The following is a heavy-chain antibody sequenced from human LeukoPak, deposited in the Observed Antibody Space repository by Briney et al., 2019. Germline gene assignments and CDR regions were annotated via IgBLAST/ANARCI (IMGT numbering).Heavy chain of an antibody. V-gene: IGHV3-23*01. J-gene: IGHJ6*03. CDR1: GFTFSSYE. D-gene: IGHD3-10*01. CDR2: ISGSGGST. CDR3: AKNLLWFGEFGHIFYYYYYMDV. Sequence: GGSLSLSCAASGFTFSSYEMNWVRQAPGKELEWVSYISGSGGSTYYADSVKGRFTISRDNSKNTLYLQMNSLRAEDTAVYYCAKNLLWFGEFGHIFYYYYYMDVWGKGTAVTISS.